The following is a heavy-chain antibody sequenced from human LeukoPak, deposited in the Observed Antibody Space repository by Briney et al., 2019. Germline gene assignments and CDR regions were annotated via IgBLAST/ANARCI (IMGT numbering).Heavy chain of an antibody. D-gene: IGHD4-17*01. CDR1: GFTFTSSA. V-gene: IGHV1-2*02. CDR2: INPNSGGT. CDR3: AREGNGDYSADY. J-gene: IGHJ4*02. Sequence: GTSVKVSCKASGFTFTSSAMHWVRQAPGQGLEWMGWINPNSGGTNYAQKFQGRVTMTRDTSISTAYMELRSLRSDDTAVYYCAREGNGDYSADYWGQGTLVTVSS.